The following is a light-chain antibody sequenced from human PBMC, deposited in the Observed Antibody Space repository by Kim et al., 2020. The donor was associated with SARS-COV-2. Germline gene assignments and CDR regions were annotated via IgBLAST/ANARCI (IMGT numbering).Light chain of an antibody. CDR3: QTWGTGIRV. J-gene: IGLJ1*01. CDR1: SGHSSYA. V-gene: IGLV4-69*01. CDR2: LNSDGSH. Sequence: SVKLTCTLSSGHSSYAIAWHQQQPEKGPRYLMKLNSDGSHSKGDGIPDRFSGSSSGAERYLTISSLQSEDEADYYCQTWGTGIRVFGTGTKVTVL.